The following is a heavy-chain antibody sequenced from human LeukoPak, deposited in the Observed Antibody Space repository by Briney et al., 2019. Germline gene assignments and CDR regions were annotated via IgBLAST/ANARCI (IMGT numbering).Heavy chain of an antibody. J-gene: IGHJ4*02. V-gene: IGHV3-33*01. CDR1: GFTFGSYG. D-gene: IGHD3-9*01. CDR3: ARARHGILTGYYLDY. Sequence: GGSLRLSCAASGFTFGSYGMHWVRQAPGKGLEWVTVIWYDGSNKYYADSVKGRFTISRDNSKDTLYLQMNSLRAEDTAVYYCARARHGILTGYYLDYWGQRTLVTVSS. CDR2: IWYDGSNK.